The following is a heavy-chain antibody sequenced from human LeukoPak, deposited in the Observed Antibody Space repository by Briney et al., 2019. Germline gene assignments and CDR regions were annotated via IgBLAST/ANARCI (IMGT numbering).Heavy chain of an antibody. Sequence: GGSLRLSCAASGFTFSSYAMHWVRQAPGKGLEWVAVISYDGSNKYYADSVKGRFTISRDNSKNTLYLQMNSLRAEDTAVYYCARVLTLVGSGSYRGYWGQGTLVTASS. V-gene: IGHV3-30-3*01. J-gene: IGHJ4*02. CDR3: ARVLTLVGSGSYRGY. D-gene: IGHD3-10*01. CDR2: ISYDGSNK. CDR1: GFTFSSYA.